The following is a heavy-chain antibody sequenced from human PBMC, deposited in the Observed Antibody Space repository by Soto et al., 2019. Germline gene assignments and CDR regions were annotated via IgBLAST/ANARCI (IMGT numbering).Heavy chain of an antibody. J-gene: IGHJ4*02. CDR1: GYTFTNYN. D-gene: IGHD5-12*01. CDR3: FRGGYDVYGKEGRY. Sequence: QVQFVQSGAEVKMPGASVKVSCKASGYTFTNYNVHWVRQAPGQGLEWMAIIYARGGSTSYAQNFQGRVTVTWDTSTSTVYLELNSLRSDDTAVYYCFRGGYDVYGKEGRYWGQGTLVTVSS. V-gene: IGHV1-46*01. CDR2: IYARGGST.